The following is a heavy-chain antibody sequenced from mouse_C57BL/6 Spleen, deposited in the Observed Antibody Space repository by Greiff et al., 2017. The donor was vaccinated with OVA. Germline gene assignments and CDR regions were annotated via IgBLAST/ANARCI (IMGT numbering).Heavy chain of an antibody. CDR2: ISDGGSYT. Sequence: EVKLVESGGGLVKPGGSLKLSCAASGFTFSSYAMSWVRQTPEKRLEWVATISDGGSYTYYPDNVKGRFSLSRDNAKKNLYLQMCHLKSEDTAMYYCARSSTMVTTTGFAYWGQGTLVTVSA. V-gene: IGHV5-4*03. D-gene: IGHD2-2*01. CDR1: GFTFSSYA. CDR3: ARSSTMVTTTGFAY. J-gene: IGHJ3*01.